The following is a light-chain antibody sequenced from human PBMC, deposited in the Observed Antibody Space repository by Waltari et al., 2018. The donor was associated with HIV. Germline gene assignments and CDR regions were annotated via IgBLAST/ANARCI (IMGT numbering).Light chain of an antibody. J-gene: IGLJ3*02. CDR1: TSNIGNNY. Sequence: QSVLTQPPSVSAAPGQKVTISCSGSTSNIGNNYVSWYQQLPGSAPKLLIYENNRRPSGIPDRFSGSKSGPSATRGITGLQTGDEADYYCGTWDSNLSAWVFGGGTKLTVL. CDR3: GTWDSNLSAWV. V-gene: IGLV1-51*02. CDR2: ENN.